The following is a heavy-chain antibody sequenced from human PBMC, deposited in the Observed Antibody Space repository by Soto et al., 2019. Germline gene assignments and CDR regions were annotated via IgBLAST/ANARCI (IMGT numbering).Heavy chain of an antibody. CDR2: IKSKTDGGTT. CDR1: GFTFSNAW. D-gene: IGHD6-19*01. Sequence: PGGALRLSCAASGFTFSNAWMNWVRQAPGKGLEWVGRIKSKTDGGTTDYAAPVKGRFTISRDDSKNTLYLQMNSLKTEDTAVYYCTTEVAIAVGADAFDIWGQGTMVTVS. CDR3: TTEVAIAVGADAFDI. V-gene: IGHV3-15*07. J-gene: IGHJ3*02.